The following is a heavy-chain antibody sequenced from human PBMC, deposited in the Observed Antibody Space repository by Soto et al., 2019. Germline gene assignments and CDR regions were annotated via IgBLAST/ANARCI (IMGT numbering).Heavy chain of an antibody. D-gene: IGHD3-9*01. V-gene: IGHV3-30-3*01. CDR2: ISYDGSNK. CDR3: GRDPGTPESDILTGYYPTYYYYYYGMDV. Sequence: GGSLRLSCAASGFTFSSYAMHWVRQAPGKGLEWVAVISYDGSNKYYADSVKGRFTISRDNSKNTLYLQMNSLRAEDTAVYYCGRDPGTPESDILTGYYPTYYYYYYGMDVWGQGTTVTVSS. CDR1: GFTFSSYA. J-gene: IGHJ6*02.